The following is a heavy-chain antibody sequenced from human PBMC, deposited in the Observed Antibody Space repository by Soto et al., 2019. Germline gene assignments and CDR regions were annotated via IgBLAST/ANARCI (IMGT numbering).Heavy chain of an antibody. CDR3: AKDRQPDGLWPFDH. J-gene: IGHJ4*02. CDR2: TYGSGRGI. Sequence: EVQLLESGGDLVQPGGSLRLSCVASGFPFETYAMSWVRQAPGRGLEWVSGTYGSGRGISYADSVKGRFTISRDNSNNVLYLRMDSLRAEDTAVYYCAKDRQPDGLWPFDHWGQGTLVTVSS. V-gene: IGHV3-23*01. CDR1: GFPFETYA. D-gene: IGHD2-8*01.